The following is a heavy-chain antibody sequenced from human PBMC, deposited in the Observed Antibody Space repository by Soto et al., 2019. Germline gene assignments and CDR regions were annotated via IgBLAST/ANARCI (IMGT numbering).Heavy chain of an antibody. CDR2: ISAYNGNT. J-gene: IGHJ3*01. CDR3: ERDATGWSSNAFDL. CDR1: CYTFTIYG. V-gene: IGHV1-18*04. Sequence: ASVXVSFKASCYTFTIYGIIWVRQAPGQGLECMGWISAYNGNTNYAQKLQGRVTMTTDTSTSTAYMELRSLRSDDTAVYYCERDATGWSSNAFDLRGQRTMV. D-gene: IGHD2-15*01.